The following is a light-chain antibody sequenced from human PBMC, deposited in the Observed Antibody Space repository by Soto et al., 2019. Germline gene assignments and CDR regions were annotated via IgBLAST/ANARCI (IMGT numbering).Light chain of an antibody. CDR2: GAS. J-gene: IGKJ1*01. CDR1: QSVTSSY. V-gene: IGKV3-20*01. Sequence: EIVLTQSPGTLSLSPGERATLSCRASQSVTSSYLAWYQQKPGQAPRLLIYGASSRATGIPDRFSGSGSGTAFTLTISRLEPEDFAVYYCQQYDSSLSWTFGQGTKVEIK. CDR3: QQYDSSLSWT.